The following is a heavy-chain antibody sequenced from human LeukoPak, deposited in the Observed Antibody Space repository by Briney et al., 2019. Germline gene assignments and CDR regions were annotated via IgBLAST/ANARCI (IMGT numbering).Heavy chain of an antibody. Sequence: GGSLRLSCAASGFTCSSYGMHWVRQAPGKGLEWVAVMSFDGSHTYYADSVKGRFTISRDNSKNTLYLQMNSLRAEDTAVYYCAKERVDWRYFDYWGQGTLVTVSS. CDR2: MSFDGSHT. CDR3: AKERVDWRYFDY. V-gene: IGHV3-30*18. D-gene: IGHD3-9*01. CDR1: GFTCSSYG. J-gene: IGHJ4*02.